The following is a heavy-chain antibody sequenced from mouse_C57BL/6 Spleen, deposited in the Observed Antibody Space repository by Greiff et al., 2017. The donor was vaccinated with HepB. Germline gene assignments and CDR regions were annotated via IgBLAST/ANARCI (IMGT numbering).Heavy chain of an antibody. CDR3: AREGYYSNYRAMDY. CDR2: IYPSDSEN. J-gene: IGHJ4*01. V-gene: IGHV1-61*01. D-gene: IGHD2-5*01. Sequence: VQLQQPGAELVRPGSSVKLSCKASGYTFTSYWMDWVKQRPGQGLEWIGNIYPSDSENHYNQKFKDKATLTVDKSSSTAYMQLSSLTSEDSAVYYCAREGYYSNYRAMDYWGQGTSVTVSS. CDR1: GYTFTSYW.